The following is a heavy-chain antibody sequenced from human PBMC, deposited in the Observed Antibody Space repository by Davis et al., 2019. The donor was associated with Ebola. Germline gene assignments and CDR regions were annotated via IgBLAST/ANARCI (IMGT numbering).Heavy chain of an antibody. Sequence: GESLKISCEAPGFSLSTYAMNWVRQSPGKGLEWVSTLVTSADTYYADSVKGRFTISRDNSKNTLYLQMNGLRVEDTAIYYCAKDTSNIWFDIWGQGTNVTVSS. D-gene: IGHD1-26*01. CDR1: GFSLSTYA. CDR2: LVTSADT. V-gene: IGHV3-23*01. J-gene: IGHJ3*02. CDR3: AKDTSNIWFDI.